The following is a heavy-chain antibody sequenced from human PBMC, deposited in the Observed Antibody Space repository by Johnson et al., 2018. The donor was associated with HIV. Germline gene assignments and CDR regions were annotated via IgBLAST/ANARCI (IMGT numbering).Heavy chain of an antibody. J-gene: IGHJ3*02. Sequence: QVQLVESGGGVVQPGGSLRLSCAASGFTFSSYGMHWVRQAPGKGLEWVAFIRYDGSNKYYADSVKGRFTISRDNSKNTLYLQMNSLRAEDTALYYCARVSTGFTIFGVVILPTGTFDIWGQGTMVTVSS. CDR1: GFTFSSYG. D-gene: IGHD3-3*01. CDR3: ARVSTGFTIFGVVILPTGTFDI. V-gene: IGHV3-30*02. CDR2: IRYDGSNK.